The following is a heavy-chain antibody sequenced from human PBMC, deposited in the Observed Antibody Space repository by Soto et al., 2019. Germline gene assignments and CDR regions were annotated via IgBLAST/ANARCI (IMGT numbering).Heavy chain of an antibody. D-gene: IGHD3-10*01. J-gene: IGHJ6*02. Sequence: PGGSLRLSCAASGFTFRHAWLKGVRQAPGKGLEWVGRIKSKGDGGTIHYAAPVKGRFSISRDDSKDTLYLQMNSLKTEDTGVYYCTTEPSYALCFGDLPLSGIDVCGQGTTVTVSS. CDR1: GFTFRHAW. CDR2: IKSKGDGGTI. CDR3: TTEPSYALCFGDLPLSGIDV. V-gene: IGHV3-15*07.